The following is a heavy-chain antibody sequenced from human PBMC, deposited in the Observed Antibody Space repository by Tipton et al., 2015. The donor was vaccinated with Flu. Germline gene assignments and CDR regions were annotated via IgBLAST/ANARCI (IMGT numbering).Heavy chain of an antibody. CDR2: ICYSGNT. CDR3: ARDDYINPGALEY. Sequence: GLVKPSETLSLTCGVSNDSVSSGCYWGWIRQPPGRGLEWIGTICYSGNTYYNPSLKSRLTMSVDTSRNQFSLRLSSVTAADTAVYYCARDDYINPGALEYWGQGTLVSVSS. D-gene: IGHD4-11*01. J-gene: IGHJ4*02. V-gene: IGHV4-38-2*02. CDR1: NDSVSSGCY.